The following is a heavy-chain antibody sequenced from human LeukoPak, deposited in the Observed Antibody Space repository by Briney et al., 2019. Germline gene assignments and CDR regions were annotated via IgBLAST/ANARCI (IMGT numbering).Heavy chain of an antibody. CDR1: GGSISSYYW. CDR3: ARNLRLGELSLYYFDY. D-gene: IGHD3-16*02. CDR2: IDWDDDK. V-gene: IGHV2-70*11. J-gene: IGHJ4*02. Sequence: TLSLTCTVSGGSISSYYWSWIRQPPGKALEWLARIDWDDDKYYSTSLKTRLTISKDTSKNQVVLTMTNMDPVDTATYYCARNLRLGELSLYYFDYWGQGTLVTVSS.